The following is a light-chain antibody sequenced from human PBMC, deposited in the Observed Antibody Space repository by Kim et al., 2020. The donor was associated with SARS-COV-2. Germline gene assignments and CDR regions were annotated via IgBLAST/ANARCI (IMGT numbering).Light chain of an antibody. CDR1: QGISNY. V-gene: IGKV1-27*01. Sequence: SVGDRVTTTCRASQGISNYLAWYQQKPGKVPKLLIYAASTLQSGVPSRFSGSGSGTDFTLTISSLQPEDVATYYCQKYNSAPPWTFGQGTKVDIK. J-gene: IGKJ1*01. CDR2: AAS. CDR3: QKYNSAPPWT.